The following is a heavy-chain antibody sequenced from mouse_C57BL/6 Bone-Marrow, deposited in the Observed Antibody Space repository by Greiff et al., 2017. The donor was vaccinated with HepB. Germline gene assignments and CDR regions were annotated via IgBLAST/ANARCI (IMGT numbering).Heavy chain of an antibody. J-gene: IGHJ2*01. V-gene: IGHV3-6*01. CDR3: ARKDYDKDY. Sequence: EVKLMESGPGLVKPSQSLSLTCSVTGYSITSGYYWNWIRQFPGNKLECMGYISYDGSNNYNPTLKNRITITRDKSKNQFFLKLNSVTTEDTATYYCARKDYDKDYWGQGTTRTVSS. CDR1: GYSITSGYY. D-gene: IGHD2-4*01. CDR2: ISYDGSN.